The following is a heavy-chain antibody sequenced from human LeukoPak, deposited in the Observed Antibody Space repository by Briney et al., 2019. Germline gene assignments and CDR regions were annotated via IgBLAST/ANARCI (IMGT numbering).Heavy chain of an antibody. D-gene: IGHD6-13*01. CDR2: INPNSGGT. Sequence: AASVKVSCKASEYTFTGYYMHWVRQAPGQGPEWMGWINPNSGGTNYAQKLQGRVTMTRDTSISTAYMELSSLRSDDTAVYYCARGAATGTLWYYYYYMDVWGKGTTVTVSS. V-gene: IGHV1-2*02. J-gene: IGHJ6*03. CDR3: ARGAATGTLWYYYYYMDV. CDR1: EYTFTGYY.